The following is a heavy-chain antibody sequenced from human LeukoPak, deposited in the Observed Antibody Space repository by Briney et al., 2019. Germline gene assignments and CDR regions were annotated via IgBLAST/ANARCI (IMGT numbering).Heavy chain of an antibody. Sequence: ASVRVSCKTSGYTFTGYYLHWGRQAPGQGLEWMGRIDPDSGGTHYAKKFQVRVTVTRETSITTVYMELSGLTSDDTAVYYCARVPGPYTTSRFDYWGQGTLVTVSS. CDR2: IDPDSGGT. D-gene: IGHD2-2*02. J-gene: IGHJ4*02. CDR3: ARVPGPYTTSRFDY. V-gene: IGHV1-2*02. CDR1: GYTFTGYY.